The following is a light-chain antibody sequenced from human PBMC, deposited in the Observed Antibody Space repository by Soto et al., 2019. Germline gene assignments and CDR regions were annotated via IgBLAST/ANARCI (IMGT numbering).Light chain of an antibody. J-gene: IGKJ1*01. CDR2: DAS. V-gene: IGKV1-5*01. Sequence: DIQMTQSPSTLSASVGDRVTITCRASQGISNWLAWYQQKPGKAPKLLIYDASTLESGVPSRFSGSGSGTEFTLTISSLLPDGFATYYCQQFRGTFGQGTKVEIE. CDR1: QGISNW. CDR3: QQFRGT.